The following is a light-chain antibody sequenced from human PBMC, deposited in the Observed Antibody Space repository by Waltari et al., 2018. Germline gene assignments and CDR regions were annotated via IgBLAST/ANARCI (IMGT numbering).Light chain of an antibody. V-gene: IGKV3-11*01. CDR2: DAA. CDR3: QQRSNWHT. Sequence: ENVFTQSPATLSLSPGEAATLSCRASQNVGNSLSWYQHKPGQAPSLLIYDAANRASGIPARFSGSGSGTDFTLTISSLEPDDFAVYYCQQRSNWHTFGQGTRLEIK. J-gene: IGKJ2*01. CDR1: QNVGNS.